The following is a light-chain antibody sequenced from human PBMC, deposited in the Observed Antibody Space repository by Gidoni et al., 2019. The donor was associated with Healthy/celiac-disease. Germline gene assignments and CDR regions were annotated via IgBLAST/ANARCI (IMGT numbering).Light chain of an antibody. J-gene: IGKJ1*01. CDR2: DVS. CDR3: QQRSAWT. V-gene: IGKV3-11*01. CDR1: QSVSSY. Sequence: EIVLTQSPATLSLSPGERATLSCRASQSVSSYLAWYQQKPGQAPRLLIFDVSNRATGIPARFSGSGSGTDFTLTISSLDPEDFAVYYCQQRSAWTFGQGTKVEIK.